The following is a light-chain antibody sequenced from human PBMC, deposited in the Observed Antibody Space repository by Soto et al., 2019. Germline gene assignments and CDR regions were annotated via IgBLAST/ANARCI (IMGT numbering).Light chain of an antibody. J-gene: IGKJ1*01. V-gene: IGKV3-20*01. Sequence: EIVLTQSPGTLSLSPGDRATLSCRASQSVSSSYLAWYQQKPGQAPRLLIYGASSRATGIPDRFSGSGSGTYFTLTISRLDPDVFAVYYCQQYDSSYTFGQGTKVEIK. CDR2: GAS. CDR3: QQYDSSYT. CDR1: QSVSSSY.